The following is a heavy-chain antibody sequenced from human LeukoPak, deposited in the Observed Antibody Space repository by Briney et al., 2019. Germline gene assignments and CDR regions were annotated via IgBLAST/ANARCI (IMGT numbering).Heavy chain of an antibody. D-gene: IGHD5-24*01. Sequence: GGPLRLSCAASGFTFSSYAMSWVRQAPGKGLEWVSAISGSGGSTYYADTVKGRFTISRDNSKNTLYLQMNSLRAEDTAAYYCAKDPNGSADYWGQGTLVTVSS. CDR3: AKDPNGSADY. V-gene: IGHV3-23*01. J-gene: IGHJ4*02. CDR1: GFTFSSYA. CDR2: ISGSGGST.